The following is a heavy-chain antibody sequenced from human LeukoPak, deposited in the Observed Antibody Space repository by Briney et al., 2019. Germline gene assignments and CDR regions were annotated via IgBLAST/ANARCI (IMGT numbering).Heavy chain of an antibody. CDR3: AKDRIVGGYVVRTFDY. CDR1: GFTFSSYA. Sequence: HSGGSLRLSCAASGFTFSSYAMNWVRQAPGKGLEWVSVISGSGEHTYYADSVRGRFTISRDNSKNTLYLQMNSLRAEDTAVYYCAKDRIVGGYVVRTFDYWGQETLVTVSS. D-gene: IGHD5-12*01. V-gene: IGHV3-23*01. J-gene: IGHJ4*02. CDR2: ISGSGEHT.